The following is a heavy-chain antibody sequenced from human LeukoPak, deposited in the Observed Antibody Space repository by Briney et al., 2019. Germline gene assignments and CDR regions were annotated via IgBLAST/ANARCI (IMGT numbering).Heavy chain of an antibody. CDR1: GFTFDSYA. D-gene: IGHD5-12*01. CDR3: ARDQLAYSGYDTPFDY. V-gene: IGHV3-30*04. Sequence: GGSLRLSCAASGFTFDSYAIHWVRQAPGKGLEWVAVISYDGSNKYYADSVKGRFTISRDNSKNTLYLQLNSLRPEDTAVYYCARDQLAYSGYDTPFDYWGQGSLVTVSS. J-gene: IGHJ4*02. CDR2: ISYDGSNK.